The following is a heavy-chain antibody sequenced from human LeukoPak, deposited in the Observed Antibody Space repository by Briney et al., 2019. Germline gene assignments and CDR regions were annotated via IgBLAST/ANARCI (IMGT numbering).Heavy chain of an antibody. D-gene: IGHD3-10*01. Sequence: SETLSLTCTVSGGSISSYYWSWIRQPAGKGLECIGHIYYTGSTNYNPSLKSRVTMSVEMSKNQFSLKLNSVTAADTAVYYCARVLWFGELADPFDIWGQGTMVIVSS. CDR1: GGSISSYY. CDR3: ARVLWFGELADPFDI. V-gene: IGHV4-4*07. CDR2: IYYTGST. J-gene: IGHJ3*02.